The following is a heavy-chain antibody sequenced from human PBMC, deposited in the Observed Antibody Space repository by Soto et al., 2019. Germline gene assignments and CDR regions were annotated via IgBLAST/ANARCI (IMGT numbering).Heavy chain of an antibody. D-gene: IGHD4-4*01. Sequence: ASVKVSCKASGYTFTGYYMHWVRQAPGQGLEWMGWINPNSGGTNYAQKFQGRVTMTRDTSISTAYMELSGLRSDDTAAYYCARLGDQYSNYFDYYYGMDVWGQGTTVTVSS. J-gene: IGHJ6*02. CDR1: GYTFTGYY. CDR3: ARLGDQYSNYFDYYYGMDV. CDR2: INPNSGGT. V-gene: IGHV1-2*02.